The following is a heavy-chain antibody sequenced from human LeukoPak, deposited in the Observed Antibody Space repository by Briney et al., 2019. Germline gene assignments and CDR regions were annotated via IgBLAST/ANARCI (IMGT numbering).Heavy chain of an antibody. CDR3: QTYYYDTSGYYYIDQ. Sequence: PGRSLRLSCTTSGFTFGDYAMSWVRQAPGKGLEWVGFIRSKAYGGTTEYAASVKGRFTISRDDSKSIAYLQMNSLKTEDTAVYSCQTYYYDTSGYYYIDQWGQGTLDTVSS. J-gene: IGHJ4*02. V-gene: IGHV3-49*04. D-gene: IGHD3-22*01. CDR2: IRSKAYGGTT. CDR1: GFTFGDYA.